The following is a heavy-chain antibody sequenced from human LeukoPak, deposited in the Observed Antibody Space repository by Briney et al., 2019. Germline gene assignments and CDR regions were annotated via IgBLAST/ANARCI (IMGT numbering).Heavy chain of an antibody. D-gene: IGHD3-16*01. Sequence: GGSLRLSCAASGFTVSSNYMSWVRQAPGKGLEWVSVIYSGGSTYYADSLKGRFTTSRDKSKNTLYLKMNSLRAEDTAVYYCARGERVVYYAYWGQGTLVTVSS. CDR2: IYSGGST. J-gene: IGHJ4*02. CDR3: ARGERVVYYAY. V-gene: IGHV3-53*01. CDR1: GFTVSSNY.